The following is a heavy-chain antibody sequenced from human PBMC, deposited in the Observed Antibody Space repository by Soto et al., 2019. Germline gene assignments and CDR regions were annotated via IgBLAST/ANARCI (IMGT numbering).Heavy chain of an antibody. V-gene: IGHV4-31*03. Sequence: SETLSLTCTVSGGSISSGGDYWSWIRQHPGKGLEWIGYIHYTGRTFYNPSLKSRVTISVDTSKNQFSLKVSSLTAADMAVYYCARETTKGHSGDPYWYFDLWGRGTLVTVSS. CDR2: IHYTGRT. CDR3: ARETTKGHSGDPYWYFDL. CDR1: GGSISSGGDY. D-gene: IGHD4-17*01. J-gene: IGHJ2*01.